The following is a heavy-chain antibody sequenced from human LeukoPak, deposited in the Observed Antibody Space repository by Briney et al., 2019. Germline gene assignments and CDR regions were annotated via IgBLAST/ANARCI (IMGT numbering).Heavy chain of an antibody. CDR3: AREGYSSSALDY. CDR2: ISGTGGTT. V-gene: IGHV3-23*01. CDR1: GASISSSN. J-gene: IGHJ4*02. Sequence: PSGTLSLTCIVSGASISSSNWWSWVRQSPGKGLEWVSRISGTGGTTFYADSVKGRFTISRDNSKNTLYLQMNSLRAEDTAVYYCAREGYSSSALDYWGQGTLVTVSS. D-gene: IGHD6-6*01.